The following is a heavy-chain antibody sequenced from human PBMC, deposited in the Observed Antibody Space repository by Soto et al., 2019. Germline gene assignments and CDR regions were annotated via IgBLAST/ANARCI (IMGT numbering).Heavy chain of an antibody. Sequence: QVQLVQPGAEVKKPGASVKVSCKASGYTFSNYGITWVRQAPGQGLEWMGWISVYSGNTNYAQRRQGRVTMTTDTSTSTADMELTSLRSDDTAVYYCARDGGWVDYWGQGTLVTVSS. D-gene: IGHD3-16*01. CDR2: ISVYSGNT. J-gene: IGHJ4*02. CDR1: GYTFSNYG. CDR3: ARDGGWVDY. V-gene: IGHV1-18*01.